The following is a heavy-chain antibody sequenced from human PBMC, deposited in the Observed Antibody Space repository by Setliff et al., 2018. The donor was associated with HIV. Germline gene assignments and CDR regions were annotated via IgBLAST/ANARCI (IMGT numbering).Heavy chain of an antibody. D-gene: IGHD3-10*01. CDR1: GGSISTNNFY. Sequence: PSETLSLTCTVPGGSISTNNFYWGWIRQPPGKGLQWIGSIYFTGDSYYDPSLKSRVTTSVDTSNNQFSLILSPVTAADTAVYYCARQTGLRGYYGPNSLYYFDYWGKGMLVTVS. CDR3: ARQTGLRGYYGPNSLYYFDY. J-gene: IGHJ4*02. V-gene: IGHV4-39*01. CDR2: IYFTGDS.